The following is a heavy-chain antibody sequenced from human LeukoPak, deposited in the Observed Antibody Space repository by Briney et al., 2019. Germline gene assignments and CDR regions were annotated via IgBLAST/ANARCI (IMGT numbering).Heavy chain of an antibody. D-gene: IGHD1-26*01. J-gene: IGHJ4*02. V-gene: IGHV3-30-3*01. CDR1: GFTFSSYA. Sequence: GGSLRLSCAASGFTFSSYAMHWVRQAPGKGLEWVAVISYDGSNKYYADSVKGRFTISRDNSKNTLYLQMNSLRAEDTAVYYCARPPGSYAYYFDYWGQGTLVTVSS. CDR2: ISYDGSNK. CDR3: ARPPGSYAYYFDY.